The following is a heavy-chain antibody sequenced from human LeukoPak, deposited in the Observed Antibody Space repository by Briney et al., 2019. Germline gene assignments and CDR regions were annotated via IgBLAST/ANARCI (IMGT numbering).Heavy chain of an antibody. J-gene: IGHJ4*02. D-gene: IGHD5-18*01. Sequence: PSQTLSLTCTVSGGSISSGPYYWNWIRQPAGKGLEWIGRISTRGSTNYNTSLKSRLTLSIDTSNNQFSLSLNSVTAADTAMYYCATRRGYKYGGAIDHWGQGTLVTVSS. V-gene: IGHV4-61*02. CDR1: GGSISSGPYY. CDR3: ATRRGYKYGGAIDH. CDR2: ISTRGST.